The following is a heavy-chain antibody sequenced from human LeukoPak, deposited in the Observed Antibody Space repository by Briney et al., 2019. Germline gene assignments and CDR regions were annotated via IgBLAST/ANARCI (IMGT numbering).Heavy chain of an antibody. J-gene: IGHJ6*03. CDR2: IDGSHSTI. CDR3: ARVAIYYDSSGYYYYYMDV. Sequence: GGSLRLSCAASGFTFSSYSMNWVRQAPGKGLEWISYIDGSHSTIYYADSVKGRFTISRDNAKNSLYLQMNSLRAEDTAVYYCARVAIYYDSSGYYYYYMDVWGKGTTVTVSS. CDR1: GFTFSSYS. V-gene: IGHV3-48*01. D-gene: IGHD3-22*01.